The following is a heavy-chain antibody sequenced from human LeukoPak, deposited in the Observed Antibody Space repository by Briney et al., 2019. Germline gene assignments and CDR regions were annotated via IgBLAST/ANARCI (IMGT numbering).Heavy chain of an antibody. Sequence: GGSLRLSCAASGFTFSSYAMSWVRQAPGKGLEWVSAISGSGGITYYADSVKGRFTISRDNSKNTLYLQMNTLRVEDRAVYFCAKDQRTMTRRMDVWGQGTAVIVSS. J-gene: IGHJ6*02. D-gene: IGHD2-2*01. CDR1: GFTFSSYA. CDR3: AKDQRTMTRRMDV. V-gene: IGHV3-23*01. CDR2: ISGSGGIT.